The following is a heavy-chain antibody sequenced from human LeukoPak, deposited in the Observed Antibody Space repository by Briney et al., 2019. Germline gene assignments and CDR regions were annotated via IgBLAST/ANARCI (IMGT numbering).Heavy chain of an antibody. CDR1: GGSFSGYY. CDR3: ARAGYCDSDFDY. Sequence: SETLSLTCAVYGGSFSGYYWSWIRQPPGKGLEWIGEINHSGSTNYNPSLKSRVTISVDTSKNQFSLKLSSVTAADTAVYYCARAGYCDSDFDYWGQGTLVTVSS. CDR2: INHSGST. D-gene: IGHD4-17*01. J-gene: IGHJ4*02. V-gene: IGHV4-34*01.